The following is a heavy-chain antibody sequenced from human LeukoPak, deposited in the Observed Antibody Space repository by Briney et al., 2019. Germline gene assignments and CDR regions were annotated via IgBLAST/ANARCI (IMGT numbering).Heavy chain of an antibody. J-gene: IGHJ4*02. V-gene: IGHV1-2*02. CDR1: GYTLTGYY. D-gene: IGHD3-10*01. CDR3: ARAERTYYYGSGSPTPHDY. Sequence: ASVKVSCKASGYTLTGYYMHWVRQAPGQGLEWIGWINPNSVGTNYAQKFQGRVTMTRDTSISTAYMELSRLRSDDTAVYYCARAERTYYYGSGSPTPHDYWGQGTLVTVSS. CDR2: INPNSVGT.